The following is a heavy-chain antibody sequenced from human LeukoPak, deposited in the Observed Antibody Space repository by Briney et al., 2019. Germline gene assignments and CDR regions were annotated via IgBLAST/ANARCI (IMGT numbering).Heavy chain of an antibody. J-gene: IGHJ6*03. CDR1: GFTFSSYS. Sequence: GGSLRLSCAASGFTFSSYSMNWVRQAPGKGLEWVSYISSSSSTIYYADSVKGRFTISRDNAKNSLYLQMNSLRAEDTAVYYCARADTYYDFWSGNYYMDVWGKGTTVTVSS. D-gene: IGHD3-3*01. CDR2: ISSSSSTI. V-gene: IGHV3-48*04. CDR3: ARADTYYDFWSGNYYMDV.